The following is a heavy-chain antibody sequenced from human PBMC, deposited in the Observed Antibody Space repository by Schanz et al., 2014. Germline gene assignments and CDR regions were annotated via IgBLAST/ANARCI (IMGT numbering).Heavy chain of an antibody. CDR2: IRSSSTPI. V-gene: IGHV3-48*01. CDR3: VRDSFFAFDY. D-gene: IGHD3-3*01. J-gene: IGHJ4*02. CDR1: GFTFSDYS. Sequence: VQLVDSGGGLVKPGGSLRLSCAASGFTFSDYSMNWVRQAPGKGPEWVSYIRSSSTPIYYADSVKGRFTISRDNAKNSLYLQMDSLRAEDTAVYYCVRDSFFAFDYWGQGTLVTVSS.